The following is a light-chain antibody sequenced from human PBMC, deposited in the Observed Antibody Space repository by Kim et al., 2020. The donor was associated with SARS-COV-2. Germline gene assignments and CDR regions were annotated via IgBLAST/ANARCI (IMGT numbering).Light chain of an antibody. CDR2: AAS. CDR3: HQTHTSPRT. V-gene: IGKV1-39*01. CDR1: QTITTY. J-gene: IGKJ1*01. Sequence: SASVGDSVTSTCRASQTITTYVNWYQHRPGRAPHLLIYAASRLHSGVPSRFSGSGSGTVFTLTISDVQPEDVATYYCHQTHTSPRTFGQGTKVEI.